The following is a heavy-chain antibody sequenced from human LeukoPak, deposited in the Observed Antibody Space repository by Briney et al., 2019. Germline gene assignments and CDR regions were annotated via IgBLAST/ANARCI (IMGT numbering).Heavy chain of an antibody. Sequence: GESLKISCKGLGCSFSSYSIGWVRQMPGKGLEWMGIIYPDVSDTRYSPSFQGQVTISADKSFSTAYLQWSSLKASDTAMYYCARQYYDFWSGYPRQTYYFDYWGQGTLVTVSS. CDR3: ARQYYDFWSGYPRQTYYFDY. CDR2: IYPDVSDT. CDR1: GCSFSSYS. V-gene: IGHV5-51*01. J-gene: IGHJ4*02. D-gene: IGHD3-3*01.